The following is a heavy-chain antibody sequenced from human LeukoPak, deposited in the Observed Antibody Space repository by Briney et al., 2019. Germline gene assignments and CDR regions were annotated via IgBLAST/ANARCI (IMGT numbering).Heavy chain of an antibody. V-gene: IGHV3-21*01. CDR1: GFTFSTYN. CDR3: AREDYGDPVDY. CDR2: ISSGSTSK. Sequence: GGSLRLSCAASGFTFSTYNMNWVRQAPGKGLEWVSSISSGSTSKYYVDSVEGRFTISRDNAKNSLYLQMNSLRAEDTAVYYCAREDYGDPVDYWGQGTLVTVSS. D-gene: IGHD4-17*01. J-gene: IGHJ4*02.